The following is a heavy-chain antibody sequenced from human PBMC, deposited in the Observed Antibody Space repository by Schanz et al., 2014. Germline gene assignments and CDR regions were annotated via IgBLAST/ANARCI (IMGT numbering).Heavy chain of an antibody. CDR3: ARGPSTGAFDI. V-gene: IGHV1-18*01. J-gene: IGHJ3*02. Sequence: QVQLVQSGVEVKRPGASVRVSCKASGYSFTDYAIHWVRQAPGQGLEWMGWMNSKTGNTNYAQKFRGRVTMTRDTSTSTVYMELSSLRSEDTAVYCCARGPSTGAFDIWGQGTMVTVSS. CDR1: GYSFTDYA. CDR2: MNSKTGNT.